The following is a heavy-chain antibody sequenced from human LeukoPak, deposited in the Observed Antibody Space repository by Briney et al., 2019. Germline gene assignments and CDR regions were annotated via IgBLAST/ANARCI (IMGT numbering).Heavy chain of an antibody. J-gene: IGHJ5*02. V-gene: IGHV4-31*03. Sequence: TLSLTCTVSGGSISSGCYYWSWIRQHPGKGLEWLGYIYCSGSTYSNPSLKSRVTISVDTYKTQYSLKLSSVTAADTAVYYCARVRGGNDSSGWYNWFDPWGQGTLVTVSS. D-gene: IGHD6-19*01. CDR2: IYCSGST. CDR1: GGSISSGCYY. CDR3: ARVRGGNDSSGWYNWFDP.